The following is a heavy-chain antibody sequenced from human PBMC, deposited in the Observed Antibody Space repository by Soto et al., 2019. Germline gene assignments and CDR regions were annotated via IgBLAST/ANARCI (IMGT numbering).Heavy chain of an antibody. D-gene: IGHD2-15*01. CDR1: GFTFSSYW. CDR3: ARERGYCSGGSCYYGMDV. CDR2: IKQDGSEK. Sequence: PGGSLRLACAASGFTFSSYWMSWVRQAPGKGLEWVANIKQDGSEKYYVDSVKGRFTISRDNAKNSLYLQMNSLRAEDTAVYYCARERGYCSGGSCYYGMDVWGQGTTVTVSS. J-gene: IGHJ6*02. V-gene: IGHV3-7*05.